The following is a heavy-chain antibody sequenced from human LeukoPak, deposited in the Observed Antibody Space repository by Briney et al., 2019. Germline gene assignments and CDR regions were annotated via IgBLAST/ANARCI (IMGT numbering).Heavy chain of an antibody. D-gene: IGHD3-3*01. CDR3: AKDLWKADY. CDR1: EFTFTNYA. J-gene: IGHJ4*02. V-gene: IGHV3-23*01. Sequence: GGSLRLSCAASEFTFTNYAMSWVRQAPGKGLEWVSTISGSGGSTYYADSVKGRFTISRDNSKNTLYLQMNSLRADDTAVYYCAKDLWKADYWGQGTLVTVSS. CDR2: ISGSGGST.